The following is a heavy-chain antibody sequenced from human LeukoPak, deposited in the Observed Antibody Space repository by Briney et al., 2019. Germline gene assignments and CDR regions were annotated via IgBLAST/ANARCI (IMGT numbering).Heavy chain of an antibody. J-gene: IGHJ4*02. D-gene: IGHD3-22*01. CDR1: GGSISSYY. CDR3: ATGEWDSSGYYSGY. V-gene: IGHV4-59*01. Sequence: SETLSLTCTVSGGSISSYYWSWIRQPPGKGLEWIGYIYYSGSTNYNPSLKSRVTISVDTSKNQFSLKLSSVTAADTAVYYCATGEWDSSGYYSGYWGQGTLVTVSS. CDR2: IYYSGST.